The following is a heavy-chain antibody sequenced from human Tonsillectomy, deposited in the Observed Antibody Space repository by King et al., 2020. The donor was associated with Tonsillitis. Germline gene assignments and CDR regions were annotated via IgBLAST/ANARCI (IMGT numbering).Heavy chain of an antibody. D-gene: IGHD6-6*01. CDR3: ARVGSSSIGYFAY. Sequence: QLVQSGAEVKKPGASVKVSCKASGYTFTSYYMHWVRQAPGQGLEWLGIINPSGGSTTYAQKFQGRVTLTRDTSTSTVYMEVGSLRSEDTAVYYCARVGSSSIGYFAYWGQGTLVTVSS. CDR1: GYTFTSYY. V-gene: IGHV1-46*03. CDR2: INPSGGST. J-gene: IGHJ4*02.